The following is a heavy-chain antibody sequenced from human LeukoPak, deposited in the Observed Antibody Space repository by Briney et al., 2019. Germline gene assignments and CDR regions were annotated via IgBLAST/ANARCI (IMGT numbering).Heavy chain of an antibody. CDR2: LYYSGDN. V-gene: IGHV4-30-4*08. Sequence: SETLSLTCTVSGASFSSGDFYWTWIRQPPGKALAWIGYLYYSGDNFYNPSLKSRGTISGDTSKNQFSLKLTSVTVADTAVYYCVRGWGYSYGFEAFDIWGQGTMVTVSS. CDR1: GASFSSGDFY. D-gene: IGHD5-18*01. CDR3: VRGWGYSYGFEAFDI. J-gene: IGHJ3*02.